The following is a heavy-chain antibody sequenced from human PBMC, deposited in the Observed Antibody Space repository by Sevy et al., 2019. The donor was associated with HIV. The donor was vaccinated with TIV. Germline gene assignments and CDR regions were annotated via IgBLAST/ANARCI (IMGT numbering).Heavy chain of an antibody. D-gene: IGHD5-12*01. CDR3: AKDRRDGYNSGGYFDY. Sequence: GGCLRLSCAASGFTFDDYAMHWVRQAPGKGLEWVSGISWNSGSIGYADSVKGRFTISRDNAKNSLYLQMNSLRAEDTALYYCAKDRRDGYNSGGYFDYWGQGTLVTVSS. J-gene: IGHJ4*02. V-gene: IGHV3-9*01. CDR2: ISWNSGSI. CDR1: GFTFDDYA.